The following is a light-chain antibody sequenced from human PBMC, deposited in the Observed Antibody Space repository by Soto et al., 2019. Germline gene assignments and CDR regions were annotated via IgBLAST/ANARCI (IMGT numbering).Light chain of an antibody. CDR1: RSIANY. CDR2: LTS. CDR3: QQSYSTPYS. J-gene: IGKJ2*01. V-gene: IGKV1-39*01. Sequence: DILLTQSPSSLSASVGDRVSITCRASRSIANYLPWYQQKPESAPKLLIFLTSSLHSGVPSRFSGSGSGTDFTPTISRLQPEDFATYYYQQSYSTPYSFGQGTKLEIK.